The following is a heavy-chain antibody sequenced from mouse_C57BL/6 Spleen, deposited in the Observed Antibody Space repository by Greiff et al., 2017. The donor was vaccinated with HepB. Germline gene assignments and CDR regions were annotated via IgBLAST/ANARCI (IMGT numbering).Heavy chain of an antibody. CDR2: IDPENGDT. D-gene: IGHD2-2*01. CDR3: TTGSTMVTTALYYYAMDY. J-gene: IGHJ4*01. Sequence: EVQLQQSGAELVRPGASVKLSCTASGFNIKDDYMHWVKQRPEQGLEWIGWIDPENGDTEYASKFQGKATITADTSSNTAYLQLSSLTSEDTAVYYCTTGSTMVTTALYYYAMDYWGQGTSVTVSS. CDR1: GFNIKDDY. V-gene: IGHV14-4*01.